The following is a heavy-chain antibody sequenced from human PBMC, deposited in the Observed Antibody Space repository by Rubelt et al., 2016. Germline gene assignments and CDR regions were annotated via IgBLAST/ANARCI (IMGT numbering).Heavy chain of an antibody. Sequence: QVQLQQWGAGLLKPSETLSLTCAVYGGSFSGYYWSWIRQPPGKGLEWIGEINHSGSTNYNPSLKSRVTISVDTSKNQFSLKLSSVTAADTAVYYCARGVDTAMVKDYWGQGTLVTVSS. CDR1: GGSFSGYY. V-gene: IGHV4-34*01. J-gene: IGHJ4*02. D-gene: IGHD5-18*01. CDR3: ARGVDTAMVKDY. CDR2: INHSGST.